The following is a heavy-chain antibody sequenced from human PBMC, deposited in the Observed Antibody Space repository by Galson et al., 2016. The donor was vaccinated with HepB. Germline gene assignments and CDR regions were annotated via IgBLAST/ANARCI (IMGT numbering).Heavy chain of an antibody. V-gene: IGHV4-34*01. J-gene: IGHJ5*01. Sequence: SETLSLTCTVNGGSFRSYVWSWIRQAPGKGLEWIGETNDGGSVNYNPSLKNRVIITIVESRNHLSLKLSSVTAADTAIYYCARSHYSSGWYSGWFDSWGQGTLVTVSS. D-gene: IGHD6-19*01. CDR3: ARSHYSSGWYSGWFDS. CDR1: GGSFRSYV. CDR2: TNDGGSV.